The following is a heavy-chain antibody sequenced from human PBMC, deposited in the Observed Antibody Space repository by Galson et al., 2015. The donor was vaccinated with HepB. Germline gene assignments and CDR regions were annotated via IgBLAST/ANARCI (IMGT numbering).Heavy chain of an antibody. CDR3: AQLGTGY. J-gene: IGHJ4*02. D-gene: IGHD7-27*01. Sequence: SLRLSCAASGFSVSSNYMNWVRQAPGKGLEWVSVIYGGSKTYYAEFVKGRFTNSREDSKNTGYLQMNSLRVEDTAVYYCAQLGTGYWGQGTLVTVSS. CDR1: GFSVSSNY. V-gene: IGHV3-53*01. CDR2: IYGGSKT.